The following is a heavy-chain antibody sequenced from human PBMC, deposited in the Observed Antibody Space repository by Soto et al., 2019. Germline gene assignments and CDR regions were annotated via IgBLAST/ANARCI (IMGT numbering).Heavy chain of an antibody. J-gene: IGHJ6*02. CDR3: ARGDFSSSSHPYYYCGTDV. CDR1: GGTFSSYA. D-gene: IGHD6-13*01. CDR2: IIPIFGTA. V-gene: IGHV1-69*13. Sequence: SVKVSCKASGGTFSSYAISWVRQAPGQGLEWMGGIIPIFGTANYAQKFQGRVTITADESTSTAYMELSSLRAEDTAVYYCARGDFSSSSHPYYYCGTDVWGQGTTVTVSS.